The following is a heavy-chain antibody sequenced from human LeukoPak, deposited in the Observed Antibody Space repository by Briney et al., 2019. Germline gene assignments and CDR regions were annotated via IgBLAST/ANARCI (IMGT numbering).Heavy chain of an antibody. CDR1: GDSISRSSDY. J-gene: IGHJ5*02. D-gene: IGHD6-13*01. CDR2: VYYIGST. CDR3: ARLRYSSSRAHIRWFDP. Sequence: SETLSLTCTVSGDSISRSSDYWGWIRQPPGKGPEWIGSVYYIGSTFYNPSLKSRLTISIDTSKNQFSLKLRSVTAADTAVYYCARLRYSSSRAHIRWFDPWGQGTLVTVSS. V-gene: IGHV4-39*07.